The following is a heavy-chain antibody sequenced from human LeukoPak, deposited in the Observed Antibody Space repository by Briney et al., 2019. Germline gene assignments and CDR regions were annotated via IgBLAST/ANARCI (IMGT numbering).Heavy chain of an antibody. CDR2: MNPNSGNT. V-gene: IGHV1-8*03. D-gene: IGHD3-3*01. CDR3: ARGGTYYDFWSGFLDV. Sequence: ASVKVSCKASGYTFTSYDINWVRQATGQGLEWMGWMNPNSGNTGYAQKFQGRVTITRNTSISTAYMELSSLRSEDTAVYYCARGGTYYDFWSGFLDVWGNGTTVTVSS. J-gene: IGHJ6*04. CDR1: GYTFTSYD.